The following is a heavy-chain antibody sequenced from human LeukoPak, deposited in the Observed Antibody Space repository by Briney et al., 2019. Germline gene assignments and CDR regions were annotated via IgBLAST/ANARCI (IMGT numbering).Heavy chain of an antibody. D-gene: IGHD3-10*01. CDR2: ISSSSSTI. CDR3: ATMVRGTKGYYYMDV. CDR1: GFTFSSYS. J-gene: IGHJ6*03. V-gene: IGHV3-48*01. Sequence: GSLRLSCAASGFTFSSYSMNWVRQAPGKGLEWVSYISSSSSTIYYADSVKGRFTVSRDNAKNSLYLQMNSLRAEDTAVYYCATMVRGTKGYYYMDVWGKGTTVTVSS.